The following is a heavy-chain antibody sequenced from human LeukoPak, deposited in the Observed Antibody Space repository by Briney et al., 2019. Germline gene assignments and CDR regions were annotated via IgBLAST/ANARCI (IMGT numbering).Heavy chain of an antibody. J-gene: IGHJ4*02. CDR3: ARSKSPDIVATSY. CDR2: INAGNGNT. Sequence: ASVKVSCKASGYTFTSYAMHWVRQTPGQRLEWMGWINAGNGNTKYSQKFQGRVTITRDTSASTVYMELSSLRSEDTAVYYCARSKSPDIVATSYWGQGTLVTVSS. D-gene: IGHD5-12*01. V-gene: IGHV1-3*01. CDR1: GYTFTSYA.